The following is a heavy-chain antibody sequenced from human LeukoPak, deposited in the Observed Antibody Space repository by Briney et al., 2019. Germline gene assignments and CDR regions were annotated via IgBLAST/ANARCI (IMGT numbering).Heavy chain of an antibody. V-gene: IGHV1-2*02. CDR2: INPNSGGT. CDR1: GYTFTAYY. CDR3: ARWDPTYDIATRGTSNYY. D-gene: IGHD3-22*01. J-gene: IGHJ4*02. Sequence: ASVKVSCKASGYTFTAYYMHWVRQAPGQRLEWMGWINPNSGGTNYAQKFQGRVTMTRDTSITTAYMELSRLTSDDTAVYYCARWDPTYDIATRGTSNYYWGQGTLVTVSS.